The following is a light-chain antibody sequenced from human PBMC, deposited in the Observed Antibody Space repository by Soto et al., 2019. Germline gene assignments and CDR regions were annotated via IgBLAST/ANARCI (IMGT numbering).Light chain of an antibody. Sequence: ELVTTPTPAALSVSPGDRPTLPCKASQSVSSNLAWYQQTPGQAPRLLIYGASTRATGRQVRFSGSESGSEFTLTISSLQSEDFAVYYCQQYNKWLPWTFGQGTKVDIK. CDR3: QQYNKWLPWT. CDR2: GAS. J-gene: IGKJ1*01. CDR1: QSVSSN. V-gene: IGKV3D-15*01.